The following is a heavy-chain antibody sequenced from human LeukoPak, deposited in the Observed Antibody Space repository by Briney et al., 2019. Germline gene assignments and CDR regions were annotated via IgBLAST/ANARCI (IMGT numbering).Heavy chain of an antibody. D-gene: IGHD6-6*01. V-gene: IGHV4-34*01. Sequence: SETLSLTCAVYGGSFSGYYWSWIRQPPGKGLEWIGEINYSGSTNYNPSLKSRVTISVDTSKNQFSLKLSSVTAADTAVYYCARVTAETEYSSSSPEYFQHWGQGTLVTASS. J-gene: IGHJ1*01. CDR3: ARVTAETEYSSSSPEYFQH. CDR1: GGSFSGYY. CDR2: INYSGST.